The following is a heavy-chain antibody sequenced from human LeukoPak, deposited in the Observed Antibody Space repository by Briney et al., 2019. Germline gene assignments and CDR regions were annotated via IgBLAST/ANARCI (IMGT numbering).Heavy chain of an antibody. D-gene: IGHD2-2*01. V-gene: IGHV3-74*01. J-gene: IGHJ4*02. CDR3: ARVGVGMYHFDH. Sequence: GGSLRLSCAASGFTLSTYWMHWVRHAPGKGLVWVSRINPDGSTTTYADSVEGRFTISRDNAKNTLYLQMSSLRAEDTAVYYCARVGVGMYHFDHWGQGTLVTVSS. CDR2: INPDGSTT. CDR1: GFTLSTYW.